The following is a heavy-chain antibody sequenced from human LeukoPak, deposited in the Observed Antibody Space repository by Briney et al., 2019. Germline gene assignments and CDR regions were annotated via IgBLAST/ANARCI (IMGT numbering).Heavy chain of an antibody. CDR2: VIPIFGTA. Sequence: SVKVSCKASGYAFTSYAISWVRQAPGQGLEWMGGVIPIFGTANYAQKFQGRVTITTDESTNTAYMELSSLRSEDTAVYYCATIGAYYYDSSGYIPDYWGQGTLVTVSS. V-gene: IGHV1-69*05. CDR3: ATIGAYYYDSSGYIPDY. D-gene: IGHD3-22*01. J-gene: IGHJ4*02. CDR1: GYAFTSYA.